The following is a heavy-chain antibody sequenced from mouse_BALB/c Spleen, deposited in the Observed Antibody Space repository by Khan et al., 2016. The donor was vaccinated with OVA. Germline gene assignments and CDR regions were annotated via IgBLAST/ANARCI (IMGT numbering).Heavy chain of an antibody. CDR2: IWTGGGT. D-gene: IGHD1-1*01. Sequence: VQLKESGPGLVAPSQSLSITCTVSGFSLTSYDISWIRQPPGKGLEWLGVIWTGGGTNYNSAFMSRLSLSKDNSKSQVFLKMNSLQTDDTAIYYCVRRGHYYGSFYWYFDVWGAGTTVTVSS. CDR1: GFSLTSYD. CDR3: VRRGHYYGSFYWYFDV. J-gene: IGHJ1*01. V-gene: IGHV2-9-2*01.